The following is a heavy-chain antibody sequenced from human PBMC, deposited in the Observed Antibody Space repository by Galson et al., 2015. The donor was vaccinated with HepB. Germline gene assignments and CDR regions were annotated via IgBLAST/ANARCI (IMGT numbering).Heavy chain of an antibody. CDR3: AGEFYDTNAFDI. J-gene: IGHJ3*02. D-gene: IGHD3-22*01. CDR2: ISSSSNYI. V-gene: IGHV3-21*01. CDR1: GFTFSSYS. Sequence: SLRLSCAASGFTFSSYSMNWVRQAPGKGLEWVSSISSSSNYIYYADSVKGRFTISRDNAKNSLYLQMNSLRAEDTAVYYCAGEFYDTNAFDIWGQGTTVTVSS.